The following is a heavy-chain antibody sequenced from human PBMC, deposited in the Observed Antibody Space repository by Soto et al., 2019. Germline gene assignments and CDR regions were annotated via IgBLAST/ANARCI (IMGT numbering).Heavy chain of an antibody. V-gene: IGHV1-69*13. J-gene: IGHJ5*02. D-gene: IGHD3-22*01. Sequence: SVKVSCKASGGTFSSYAISWVRQAPGQGLEWMGGIIPIFGTANYAQKFQGRVTITADESTSTAYMGLSSLRSEDTAVYYCARAVRGDYYDSSGYYHNWFDPWGQGTLVTVSS. CDR2: IIPIFGTA. CDR1: GGTFSSYA. CDR3: ARAVRGDYYDSSGYYHNWFDP.